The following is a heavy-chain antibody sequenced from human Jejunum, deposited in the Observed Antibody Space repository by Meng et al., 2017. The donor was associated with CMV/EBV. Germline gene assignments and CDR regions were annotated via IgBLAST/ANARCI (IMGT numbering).Heavy chain of an antibody. J-gene: IGHJ4*02. CDR2: ISSSGST. CDR3: ARDLPGVGVDY. V-gene: IGHV4-4*07. D-gene: IGHD2-2*01. CDR1: GGSIRTYS. Sequence: QVPLQESGPGRVKPSETLSLPCSVSGGSIRTYSWTWIRPPAGKGLEWIGRISSSGSTNYNPSLNSRVTMSVDTSKNHFSLRLSSVTAADTAVYYCARDLPGVGVDYWGQGTLVTVSS.